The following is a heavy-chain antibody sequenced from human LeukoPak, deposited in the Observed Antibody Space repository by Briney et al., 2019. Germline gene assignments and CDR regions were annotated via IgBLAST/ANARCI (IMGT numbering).Heavy chain of an antibody. CDR3: ARSTSKLWFGELLDYYFDY. J-gene: IGHJ4*02. V-gene: IGHV1-18*01. CDR2: ISAYNGNT. Sequence: ASVKASCKASGYTFTSYGISWVRQAPGQGLEWMGWISAYNGNTNYAQKLQGRVTMTTDTSTSTAYMELRSLRSDDTAVYYCARSTSKLWFGELLDYYFDYWGQGTLVTVSS. D-gene: IGHD3-10*01. CDR1: GYTFTSYG.